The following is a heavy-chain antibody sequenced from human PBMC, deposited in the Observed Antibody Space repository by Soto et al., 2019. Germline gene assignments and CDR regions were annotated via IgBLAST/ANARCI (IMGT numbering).Heavy chain of an antibody. Sequence: EVQLVESGGGLVTPGGSLRLSCAASGFTFTSYSMNWVRQAPGKGLEWVSSISSSSSYIYYADSVKGRFTISRDNAKNSLYLQMTRLRAEDTAVYYCARGYHYYDSSGYDKWDAFDIWGQGTMVTVSS. CDR3: ARGYHYYDSSGYDKWDAFDI. V-gene: IGHV3-21*01. CDR2: ISSSSSYI. CDR1: GFTFTSYS. D-gene: IGHD3-22*01. J-gene: IGHJ3*02.